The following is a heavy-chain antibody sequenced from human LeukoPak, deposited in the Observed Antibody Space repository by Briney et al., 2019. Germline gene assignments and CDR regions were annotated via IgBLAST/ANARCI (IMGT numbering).Heavy chain of an antibody. CDR2: IRSKGYGGTT. J-gene: IGHJ6*03. Sequence: GGSLRLSCTASGFTFGDYAMSWVRQAPGKGLEWVGFIRSKGYGGTTEYAASVKGRFTISRDDSKSIAYLQMNGLISEDTAVYYCTRVKLLGYYYMDVWGKGTTVTVSS. CDR3: TRVKLLGYYYMDV. CDR1: GFTFGDYA. D-gene: IGHD1-26*01. V-gene: IGHV3-49*04.